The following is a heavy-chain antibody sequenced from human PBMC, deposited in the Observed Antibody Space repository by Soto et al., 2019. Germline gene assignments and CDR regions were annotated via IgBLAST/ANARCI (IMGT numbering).Heavy chain of an antibody. D-gene: IGHD2-15*01. V-gene: IGHV1-2*04. Sequence: GASVKVSCKASGYTFTGYYMHWVRQAPGQGLEWMGWINPNSGGTNYAQKFQGWVTMTRDTSTSTAYMELSRLRSDDTAVYYCARTCSGGILYYGMDVWGQGTTVTVSS. J-gene: IGHJ6*02. CDR1: GYTFTGYY. CDR3: ARTCSGGILYYGMDV. CDR2: INPNSGGT.